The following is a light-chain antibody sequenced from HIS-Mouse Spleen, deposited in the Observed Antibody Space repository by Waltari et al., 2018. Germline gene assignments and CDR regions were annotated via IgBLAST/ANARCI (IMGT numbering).Light chain of an antibody. CDR3: YSTDSSGNHRV. CDR2: EDS. J-gene: IGLJ2*01. CDR1: ALPNKY. V-gene: IGLV3-10*01. Sequence: SYELTQPPSVSVSPGQTARITCSGDALPNKYAYWYQQKSGQAPVLVIYEDSKRPSGITWGFVGSSSGTMATLTISGAQVEDEADYYCYSTDSSGNHRVFGGGTKLTVL.